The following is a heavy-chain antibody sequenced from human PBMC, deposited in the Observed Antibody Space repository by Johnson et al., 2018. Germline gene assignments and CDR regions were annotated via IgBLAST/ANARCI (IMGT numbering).Heavy chain of an antibody. J-gene: IGHJ6*02. D-gene: IGHD6-6*01. Sequence: QVQLQESGPGLVKPSETLSLTCTVSGGSISTYYWSWIRQPPGKGLEWIGYIYYSGSTNYNPSLNSRVPISVDTSKNQFSLKLSSVTAADTAVYYCARDRQGAARAYYYGMDVWGQGTTVTVSS. CDR3: ARDRQGAARAYYYGMDV. CDR2: IYYSGST. V-gene: IGHV4-59*01. CDR1: GGSISTYY.